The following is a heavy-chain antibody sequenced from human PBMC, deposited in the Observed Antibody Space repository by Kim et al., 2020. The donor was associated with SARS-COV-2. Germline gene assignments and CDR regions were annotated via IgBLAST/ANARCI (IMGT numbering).Heavy chain of an antibody. V-gene: IGHV7-4-1*02. Sequence: NPTNAQGFTGRLVVSLDTSVSTAYLQISSLKAEDSAVYYCARAAPGFGFDPWGQGTLVTVSS. CDR2: NP. CDR3: ARAAPGFGFDP. D-gene: IGHD3-10*01. J-gene: IGHJ5*02.